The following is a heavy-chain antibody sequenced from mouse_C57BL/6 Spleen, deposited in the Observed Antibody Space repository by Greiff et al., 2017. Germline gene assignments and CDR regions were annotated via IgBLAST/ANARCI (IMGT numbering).Heavy chain of an antibody. V-gene: IGHV5-6*01. CDR3: ARHREGNFDC. CDR1: GFTFSSYG. Sequence: EVQGVESGGDLVKPGGSLKLSCAASGFTFSSYGMSWVRQTPDKRLEWVATISSGGSYTYYPDSVKGRFTISRDNAKNTPYLQMSSLKSEDTAMYYCARHREGNFDCRGQGTTLTVAS. J-gene: IGHJ2*01. CDR2: ISSGGSYT.